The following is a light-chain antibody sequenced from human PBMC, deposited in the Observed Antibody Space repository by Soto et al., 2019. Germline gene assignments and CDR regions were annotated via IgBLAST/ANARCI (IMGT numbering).Light chain of an antibody. Sequence: DIQLTQSPSTLSAFVGDRVTITCRASQSISTSLAWYQQKPGKAPKLLIYMASILESGVPTRFSGSGSATEFTLTISSLQPEDFATYFCQQGYSTPRTFGQGTKVDIK. J-gene: IGKJ1*01. CDR3: QQGYSTPRT. V-gene: IGKV1-5*03. CDR1: QSISTS. CDR2: MAS.